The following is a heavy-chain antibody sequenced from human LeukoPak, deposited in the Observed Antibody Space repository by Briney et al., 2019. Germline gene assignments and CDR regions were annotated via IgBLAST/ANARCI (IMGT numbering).Heavy chain of an antibody. Sequence: SETLSLTCTVSGGSISSSSYYWGWIRQPPGKGLEWIGYIYYSGSTNYNPSLKSRVTISVDTSKNQFSLKLSSVTAADTAVYYCARGNDFWSGYRIDYWGQGTLVTVSS. CDR3: ARGNDFWSGYRIDY. CDR2: IYYSGST. CDR1: GGSISSSSYY. D-gene: IGHD3-3*01. V-gene: IGHV4-61*05. J-gene: IGHJ4*02.